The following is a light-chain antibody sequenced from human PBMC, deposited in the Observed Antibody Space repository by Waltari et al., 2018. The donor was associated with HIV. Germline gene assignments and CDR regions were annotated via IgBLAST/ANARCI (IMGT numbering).Light chain of an antibody. V-gene: IGLV1-47*01. Sequence: QSVLTQPPSASGTPGQRVTISCSGSSSNIGRYSVYWYQQHPGMAPEDLIYRSVQRPAGVPARVSASRSGTSASLAISGLRSEDEADYYCAAYDDRLPGWMFGGGTNLTVL. J-gene: IGLJ3*02. CDR3: AAYDDRLPGWM. CDR1: SSNIGRYS. CDR2: RSV.